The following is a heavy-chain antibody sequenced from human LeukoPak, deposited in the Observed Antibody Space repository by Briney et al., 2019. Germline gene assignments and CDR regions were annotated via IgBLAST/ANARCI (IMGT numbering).Heavy chain of an antibody. D-gene: IGHD4-17*01. CDR2: IITYNGNT. Sequence: ASVQVSCKAAGYTFNSYAISWVRQAPGQGLEWMGYIITYNGNTKYTQKVQGRVTMTTDASTNTAYMELRSLRSDDTAVYYCAKTTVTSEDYSYYYMDVWGKGTTVTVSS. CDR3: AKTTVTSEDYSYYYMDV. CDR1: GYTFNSYA. V-gene: IGHV1-18*01. J-gene: IGHJ6*03.